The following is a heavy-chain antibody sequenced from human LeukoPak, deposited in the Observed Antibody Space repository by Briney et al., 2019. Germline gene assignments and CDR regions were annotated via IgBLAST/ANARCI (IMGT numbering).Heavy chain of an antibody. D-gene: IGHD1-26*01. CDR2: IWYDGSNK. Sequence: PGGSLRLSCAASGFTFSTYAIHWVRQAPGKGLEWVAVIWYDGSNKYHADSVKGRFTISRDKSKNTLYLQMNSLRAEDTAVYYCARYRRGTYSVYGMDVWGQGATVIVSS. CDR3: ARYRRGTYSVYGMDV. CDR1: GFTFSTYA. V-gene: IGHV3-33*08. J-gene: IGHJ6*02.